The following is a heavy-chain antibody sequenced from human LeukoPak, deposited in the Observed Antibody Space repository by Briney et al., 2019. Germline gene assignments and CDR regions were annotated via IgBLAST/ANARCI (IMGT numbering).Heavy chain of an antibody. CDR3: AKGGIVGAYAFDI. V-gene: IGHV3-30*18. J-gene: IGHJ3*02. CDR2: ISYDGSNK. CDR1: GFTFSSYG. Sequence: GGSLRPSCAASGFTFSSYGMHWVRQAPGKGLEWVAVISYDGSNKYYADSVKGRFTISRDNSKNTLYLQMNSLRAEDTAVYYCAKGGIVGAYAFDIWGQGTMVTVSS. D-gene: IGHD1-26*01.